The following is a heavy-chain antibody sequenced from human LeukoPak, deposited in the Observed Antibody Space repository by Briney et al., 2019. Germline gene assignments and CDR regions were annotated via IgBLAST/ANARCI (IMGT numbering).Heavy chain of an antibody. Sequence: SVKVSCNASGGTVSGYAISWVRQAPGQGLEWMGGIIPIFGTANYAQKFQGRVTITADESTSTAYMELSSLRSEDTAVYYCARDSTNGVSGYWGQGTLVTVSS. V-gene: IGHV1-69*13. J-gene: IGHJ4*02. D-gene: IGHD1-26*01. CDR1: GGTVSGYA. CDR2: IIPIFGTA. CDR3: ARDSTNGVSGY.